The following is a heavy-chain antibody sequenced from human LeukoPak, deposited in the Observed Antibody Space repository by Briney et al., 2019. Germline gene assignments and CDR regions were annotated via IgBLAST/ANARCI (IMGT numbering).Heavy chain of an antibody. Sequence: SETLSLTCTVSGGSISSSSYYWGWIRQPPGKGLEWIGSIYYSGSTYYNPSLKSRVTISVDTSKNQFSLKLSSVTAADTAVYYCARVRDYYDSSGPAWFDYWGQGTLVTVSS. J-gene: IGHJ4*02. D-gene: IGHD3-22*01. V-gene: IGHV4-39*01. CDR1: GGSISSSSYY. CDR3: ARVRDYYDSSGPAWFDY. CDR2: IYYSGST.